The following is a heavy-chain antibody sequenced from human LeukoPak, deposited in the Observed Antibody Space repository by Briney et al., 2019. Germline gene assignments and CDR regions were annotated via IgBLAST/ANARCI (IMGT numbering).Heavy chain of an antibody. CDR2: IFYSGST. Sequence: SETLSLTCTVSGGSISSHYWSWIRQPPGKGLEWIGYIFYSGSTNYNPSLKSRVTISVDTSKNQFSLKLGSVTAADTAVYYCARGGGPSAAYYMDVWGKGTTVTVSS. CDR1: GGSISSHY. J-gene: IGHJ6*03. CDR3: ARGGGPSAAYYMDV. V-gene: IGHV4-59*11. D-gene: IGHD4-23*01.